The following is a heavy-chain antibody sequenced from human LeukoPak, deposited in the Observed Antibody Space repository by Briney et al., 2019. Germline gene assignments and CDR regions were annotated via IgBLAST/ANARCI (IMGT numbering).Heavy chain of an antibody. Sequence: GGSLRLSCAASGFTFSSYAMSWVRQAPGKGLEWVSYISSSGSTIYYADSVKGRFTISRDNAKNSLYLQMNSLRAEDTAVYYCARVSSSWYRGAFDIWGQGTMVTVSS. CDR1: GFTFSSYA. CDR2: ISSSGSTI. V-gene: IGHV3-48*03. J-gene: IGHJ3*02. D-gene: IGHD6-13*01. CDR3: ARVSSSWYRGAFDI.